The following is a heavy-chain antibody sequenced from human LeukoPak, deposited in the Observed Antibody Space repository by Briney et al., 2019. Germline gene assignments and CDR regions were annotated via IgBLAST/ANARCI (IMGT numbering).Heavy chain of an antibody. CDR2: IGTSESTI. CDR3: ARDNRGYGSGSYYYYGMDV. CDR1: GFTFSSYE. J-gene: IGHJ6*04. Sequence: GGSLRLSCAASGFTFSSYEMNWVRQAPGKGLEWVSHIGTSESTIDYVDSVKGRFTISRDNAKNSLYLQMNSLRAEHTAVYYCARDNRGYGSGSYYYYGMDVWGKGTTVTVSS. V-gene: IGHV3-48*03. D-gene: IGHD3-10*01.